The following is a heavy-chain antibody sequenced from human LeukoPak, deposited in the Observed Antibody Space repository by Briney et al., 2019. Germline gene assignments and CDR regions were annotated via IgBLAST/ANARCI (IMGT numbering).Heavy chain of an antibody. V-gene: IGHV4-61*01. CDR3: AKKESGLYGVDV. J-gene: IGHJ6*02. Sequence: SETLSLTCTVSGGSVSSGSYYWNWIRQPPGKGLEWIGSIYYSGSTNYNPSLKSRVTISIDTSKNQFSLKLSSVTAADTAVYFCAKKESGLYGVDVWGQGTTVTVS. CDR1: GGSVSSGSYY. CDR2: IYYSGST.